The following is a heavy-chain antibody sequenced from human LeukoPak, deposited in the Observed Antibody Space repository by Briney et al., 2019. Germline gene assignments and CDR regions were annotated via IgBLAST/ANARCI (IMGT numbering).Heavy chain of an antibody. J-gene: IGHJ4*02. V-gene: IGHV3-15*01. Sequence: PGGSLRLSCAASGFTFSNAWMNWSGKPQGKGRNWFGLFYSKTDGGTTEYAAPVKGRFTISRDDSKNTLYLQMTSLNTEDTAVYYCATGSNRYDSSDFDYWGQGTLVTVSS. CDR3: ATGSNRYDSSDFDY. D-gene: IGHD3-22*01. CDR1: GFTFSNAW. CDR2: FYSKTDGGTT.